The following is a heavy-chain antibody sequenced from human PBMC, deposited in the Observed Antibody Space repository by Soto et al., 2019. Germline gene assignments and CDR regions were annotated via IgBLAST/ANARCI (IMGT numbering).Heavy chain of an antibody. Sequence: RSLRLSCAVSGFTFSSYWMHWVRQASGKGLVWVARIKSDGSGTIYADSVKGRLTISRDNARNTLYLQMNSLRAEDTAVYFCARGDGDYYDGNGYLGRHWGQGTLVTVSS. CDR3: ARGDGDYYDGNGYLGRH. CDR2: IKSDGSGT. V-gene: IGHV3-74*01. CDR1: GFTFSSYW. D-gene: IGHD3-22*01. J-gene: IGHJ4*02.